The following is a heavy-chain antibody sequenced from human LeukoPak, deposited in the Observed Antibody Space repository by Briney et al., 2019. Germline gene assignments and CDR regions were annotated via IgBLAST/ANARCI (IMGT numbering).Heavy chain of an antibody. CDR3: ARGSSALRLFDP. CDR2: INHSGST. V-gene: IGHV4-34*01. D-gene: IGHD6-25*01. CDR1: GGSFSGYY. Sequence: SETLSLTCAVYGGSFSGYYWSWIRQPPGKGLEWIGEINHSGSTNYNPSLKSRVTISVDTSKNQFSLKLSSVTAADTAVYYCARGSSALRLFDPWGQGTLVTVSS. J-gene: IGHJ5*02.